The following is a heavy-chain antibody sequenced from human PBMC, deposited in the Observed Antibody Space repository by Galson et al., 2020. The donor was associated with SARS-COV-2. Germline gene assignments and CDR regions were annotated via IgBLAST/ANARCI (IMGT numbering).Heavy chain of an antibody. CDR2: ISGSGGTT. CDR1: GFTFSNYA. CDR3: AKTGGSFYDSSGFYVFDY. Sequence: GESLKITCATYGFTFSNYAISWVRQAPGKGLEWVSTISGSGGTTFYADSVKGRFTISRDYSKNTLYLQMDSLRAEDTAVYYCAKTGGSFYDSSGFYVFDYWGQGTLVTVSS. J-gene: IGHJ4*02. D-gene: IGHD3-22*01. V-gene: IGHV3-23*01.